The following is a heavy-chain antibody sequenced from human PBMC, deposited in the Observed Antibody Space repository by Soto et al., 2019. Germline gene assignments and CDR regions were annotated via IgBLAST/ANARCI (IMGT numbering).Heavy chain of an antibody. CDR3: ARETVAHFDY. Sequence: QVQLQESGPGLVKPSETLSLTCTVSGGSISSYYWSWIRQPPGKGLEWIGYIYYSGSTNYNPSLKXXVXIXXDTSKNQFSLKLSSVTAADTAVYYCARETVAHFDYWGQGTLVTVSS. CDR2: IYYSGST. J-gene: IGHJ4*02. CDR1: GGSISSYY. D-gene: IGHD4-17*01. V-gene: IGHV4-59*01.